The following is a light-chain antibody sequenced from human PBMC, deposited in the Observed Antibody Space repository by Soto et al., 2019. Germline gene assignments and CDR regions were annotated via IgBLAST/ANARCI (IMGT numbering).Light chain of an antibody. V-gene: IGLV6-57*04. Sequence: NFMLTQPHSVSESPGKTVTISCTRSSGSIASNYVQWYQQRPGSAPTTVIYEDNQRPSGVPDRFSGSIDRSSNSASLTISGLKTEDEADYYCQSYGDSNVIFGGGTQLTVL. CDR1: SGSIASNY. CDR3: QSYGDSNVI. J-gene: IGLJ2*01. CDR2: EDN.